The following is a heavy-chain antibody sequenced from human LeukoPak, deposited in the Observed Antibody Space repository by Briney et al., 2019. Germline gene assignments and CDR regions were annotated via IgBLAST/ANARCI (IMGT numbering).Heavy chain of an antibody. J-gene: IGHJ4*02. V-gene: IGHV4-38-2*01. CDR2: IYHSGST. CDR3: ARHSGSHGTEIFDY. CDR1: GYSISSGYY. D-gene: IGHD5-18*01. Sequence: PSETLSLTCAVSGYSISSGYYWGWIRQPPGKGLEWIGSIYHSGSTYYNPSLKSRVTISVDTSKNQFSLKLSSVTAADTAVYYCARHSGSHGTEIFDYWGQGTLVTVSS.